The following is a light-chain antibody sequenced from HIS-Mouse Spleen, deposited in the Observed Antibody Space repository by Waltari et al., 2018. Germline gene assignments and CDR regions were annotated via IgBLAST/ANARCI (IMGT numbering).Light chain of an antibody. CDR1: SSDVGGYNY. CDR2: YVS. V-gene: IGLV2-14*03. CDR3: SSYTSSSTPWV. J-gene: IGLJ3*02. Sequence: QSALTQPASVSGSPGQSITISCTGTSSDVGGYNYVSWYQQHPGKAPKLMIYYVSNRPSGVSNRFSGSKSGNTASLTISGLQAEDEADYYCSSYTSSSTPWVFGGGTKLTVL.